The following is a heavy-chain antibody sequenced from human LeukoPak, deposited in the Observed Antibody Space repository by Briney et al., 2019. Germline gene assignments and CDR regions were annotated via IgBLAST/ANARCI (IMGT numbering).Heavy chain of an antibody. Sequence: VASVKVSCKASGGTFSSYAISWVRQAPGQGLEWTGRIIPILGIANYAQKFQDRVTITADKSTSTAYMELTSLRSEDTAVYYCATEGEPDIVVVPAAINYWGQGALVTVSS. CDR1: GGTFSSYA. CDR2: IIPILGIA. CDR3: ATEGEPDIVVVPAAINY. V-gene: IGHV1-69*04. J-gene: IGHJ4*02. D-gene: IGHD2-2*02.